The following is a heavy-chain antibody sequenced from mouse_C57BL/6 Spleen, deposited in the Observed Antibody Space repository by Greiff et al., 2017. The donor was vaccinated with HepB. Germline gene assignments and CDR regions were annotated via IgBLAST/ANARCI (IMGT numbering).Heavy chain of an antibody. CDR1: GYAFTNYL. Sequence: QVQLKESGAELVRPGTSVKVSCKASGYAFTNYLIEWVKQRPGQGLEWIGVINPGSGGTNYNEKFKGKATLTADKSSSTAYMQLSSLTSEDSAVYFCARGSYDYIDYWSQGTTLTVSS. D-gene: IGHD2-3*01. CDR2: INPGSGGT. CDR3: ARGSYDYIDY. V-gene: IGHV1-54*01. J-gene: IGHJ2*01.